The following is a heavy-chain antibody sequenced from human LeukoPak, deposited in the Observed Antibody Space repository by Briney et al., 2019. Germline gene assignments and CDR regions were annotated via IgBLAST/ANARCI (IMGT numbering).Heavy chain of an antibody. CDR2: VSTSRTT. J-gene: IGHJ5*02. CDR1: GGSISTYY. D-gene: IGHD2-21*01. CDR3: ARSELWWFDP. V-gene: IGHV4-4*08. Sequence: SETLSLTCTVSGGSISTYYWSWIRHPPGKGLEWSGYVSTSRTTNYNPSLASRVTMSLNPSKNQISLKVTSVAAADTAVYYCARSELWWFDPWGQGTLVSVSS.